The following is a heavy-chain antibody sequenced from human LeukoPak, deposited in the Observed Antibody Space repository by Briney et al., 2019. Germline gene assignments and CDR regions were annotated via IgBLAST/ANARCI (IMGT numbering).Heavy chain of an antibody. CDR1: GFTFSSYA. Sequence: GGSLRLSCAASGFTFSSYAMNWVRQAPGKGLQWVSAISGSGGSTYYADSVKGRFTISRDNSKNTLYLQMNSLRAEDTAVYYCAKKRPTVAGASPYYFDDWGQGTLVTVSS. CDR3: AKKRPTVAGASPYYFDD. D-gene: IGHD6-19*01. J-gene: IGHJ4*02. CDR2: ISGSGGST. V-gene: IGHV3-23*01.